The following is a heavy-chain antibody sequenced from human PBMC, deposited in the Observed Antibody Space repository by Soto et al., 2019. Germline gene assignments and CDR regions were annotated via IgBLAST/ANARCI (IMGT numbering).Heavy chain of an antibody. J-gene: IGHJ6*02. V-gene: IGHV4-4*02. Sequence: SATLSLTCAFSGCSISSSNWWSWVRQPPGKGLEWIGEIYHSGSTNYNPSLKSRVTISVDKSKNQFSLKLSSVTAADPAVYYCARDFLSIAAAGTGGYGMDVWGQGTTVTVSS. CDR1: GCSISSSNW. CDR3: ARDFLSIAAAGTGGYGMDV. CDR2: IYHSGST. D-gene: IGHD6-13*01.